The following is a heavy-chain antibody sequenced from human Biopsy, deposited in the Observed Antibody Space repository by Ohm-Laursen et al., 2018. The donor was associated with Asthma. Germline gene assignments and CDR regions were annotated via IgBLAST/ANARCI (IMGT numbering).Heavy chain of an antibody. V-gene: IGHV3-48*01. CDR3: ARDPGGSAYYFDY. D-gene: IGHD3-10*01. CDR2: ITSGSSTI. J-gene: IGHJ4*02. Sequence: SLRLSCSAPGFTFSSYAMHWVRQAPGKGLEWLSYITSGSSTIYYADSVKGRFTVSRDNAQNSLYLQMNSLKADDTAVYYCARDPGGSAYYFDYWGQGTLVTVSS. CDR1: GFTFSSYA.